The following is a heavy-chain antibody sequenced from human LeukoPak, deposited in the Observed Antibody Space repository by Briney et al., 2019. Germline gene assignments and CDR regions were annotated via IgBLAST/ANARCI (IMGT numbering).Heavy chain of an antibody. CDR3: AKSTDYCGGDCYDDDAFDI. D-gene: IGHD2-21*02. V-gene: IGHV3-74*01. J-gene: IGHJ3*02. Sequence: PGGSLRLSCAASGFTFSSYWMNWVRQAPGKGLVWVSRIASDGSSTTYADSVKGRFTISRDNSKNTLYLQMNSLRAEDTAVYYCAKSTDYCGGDCYDDDAFDIWGQGTMVTVSS. CDR2: IASDGSST. CDR1: GFTFSSYW.